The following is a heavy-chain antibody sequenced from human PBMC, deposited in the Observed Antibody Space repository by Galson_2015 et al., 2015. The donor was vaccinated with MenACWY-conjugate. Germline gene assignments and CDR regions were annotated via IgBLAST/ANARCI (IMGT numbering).Heavy chain of an antibody. Sequence: SVKVSCKASAYIFTNYAMHWVRQAPGQRLEWMGWISAGNGNTKYSQKFQGRVTMTRDTSASTAYMQLSSLRSGDTAVYYCARGSQLVLNWFELWGQGTLVTVSS. CDR3: ARGSQLVLNWFEL. D-gene: IGHD6-13*01. J-gene: IGHJ5*02. V-gene: IGHV1-3*01. CDR1: AYIFTNYA. CDR2: ISAGNGNT.